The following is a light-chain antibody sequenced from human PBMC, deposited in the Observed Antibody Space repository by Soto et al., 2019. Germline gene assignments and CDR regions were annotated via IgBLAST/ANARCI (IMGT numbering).Light chain of an antibody. CDR1: QGIKNW. CDR2: TGS. Sequence: DIQMTQSPSYVSASVGDRVTITCRASQGIKNWLAWYQQKPGKAPNLLIYTGSSLQSGVPSRFSGSGSGTDYTLTISSLQPEDFATYYCQQSYRTPTFGQGTRLEIK. J-gene: IGKJ5*01. V-gene: IGKV1-12*01. CDR3: QQSYRTPT.